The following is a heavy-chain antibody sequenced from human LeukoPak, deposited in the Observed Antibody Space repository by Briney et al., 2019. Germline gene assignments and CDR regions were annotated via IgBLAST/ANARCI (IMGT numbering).Heavy chain of an antibody. J-gene: IGHJ6*02. CDR1: GGSITTFY. V-gene: IGHV4-59*12. CDR2: IYNSGST. Sequence: SETLSLTCSVSGGSITTFYWSWIRQPPGKGLEWIGYIYNSGSTNYNPSLKSRVTISVDTSNNQVSLKVRSVTAADTAVYYCARPLYYDFWSGYGNYYYGMDVWGQGTTVTVSS. CDR3: ARPLYYDFWSGYGNYYYGMDV. D-gene: IGHD3-3*01.